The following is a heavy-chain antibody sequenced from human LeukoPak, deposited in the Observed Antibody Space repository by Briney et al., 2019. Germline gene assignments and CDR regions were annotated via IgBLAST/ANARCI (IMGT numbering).Heavy chain of an antibody. CDR2: IYYSGST. V-gene: IGHV4-59*08. CDR3: ARALWPYYYDSSGYPTSHFDP. J-gene: IGHJ5*02. D-gene: IGHD3-22*01. Sequence: SETLSLTCTVSGGSISSYYWSWIRQPPGKGLEWIGYIYYSGSTNYNPSLKSRVTISVDTSKNQFSLKLSSVTAADTAVYYCARALWPYYYDSSGYPTSHFDPWAREPWSPSPQ. CDR1: GGSISSYY.